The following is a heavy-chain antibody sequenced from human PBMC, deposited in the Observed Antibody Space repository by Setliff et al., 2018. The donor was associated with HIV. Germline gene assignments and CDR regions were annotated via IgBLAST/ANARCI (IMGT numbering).Heavy chain of an antibody. Sequence: ASVKVSCKASGYTFTDYYIHWVRQAPGQGLEWMGWINPDTGGTNSAQKFQGRVTMTRDTSISTAYMELSRLRSDDTAVYYCAREWVSSSQSSCAFDIWGQGTMVTVSS. J-gene: IGHJ3*02. CDR3: AREWVSSSQSSCAFDI. CDR2: INPDTGGT. D-gene: IGHD6-6*01. V-gene: IGHV1-2*02. CDR1: GYTFTDYY.